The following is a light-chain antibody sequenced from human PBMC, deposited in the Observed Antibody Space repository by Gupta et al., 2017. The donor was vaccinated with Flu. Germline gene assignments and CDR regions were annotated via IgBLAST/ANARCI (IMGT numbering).Light chain of an antibody. CDR2: KVS. Sequence: VTLGQPASISCRSTQSLVYVDGNTYLNWFHQRPGQSPRRLIYKVSNRDSGVPDRFSGSASGTDFTLKISRVEAEDVGIYYCMQGKHWPYTFGQGTNLEIE. J-gene: IGKJ2*01. V-gene: IGKV2-30*01. CDR1: QSLVYVDGNTY. CDR3: MQGKHWPYT.